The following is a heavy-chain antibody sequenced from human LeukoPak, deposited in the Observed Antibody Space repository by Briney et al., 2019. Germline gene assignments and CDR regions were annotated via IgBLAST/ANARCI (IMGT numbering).Heavy chain of an antibody. J-gene: IGHJ4*02. Sequence: GASVKVSCKASGYTFTSYAMHWVRQAPGQRLEWMGWINAGNGNTKYSQKFQGRVTITRDTSASTAYMELSSLRSEDTAVYYCARSDGIVVDLSPFDYWGQGTLVTVSS. CDR2: INAGNGNT. D-gene: IGHD3-22*01. CDR1: GYTFTSYA. CDR3: ARSDGIVVDLSPFDY. V-gene: IGHV1-3*01.